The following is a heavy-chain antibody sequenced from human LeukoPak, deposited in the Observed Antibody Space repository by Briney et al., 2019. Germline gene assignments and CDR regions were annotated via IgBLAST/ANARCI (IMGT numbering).Heavy chain of an antibody. Sequence: SETLSLTCTVSGGSISSSSYYWGWIRQPPGKGLEWIGSIYHSGSTYYNPSLKSRVTISVDTSKNQFSLKLSSVTAADTAVYYCARHKEWLVEPDFGYWGQGTLVTVSS. CDR3: ARHKEWLVEPDFGY. CDR1: GGSISSSSYY. CDR2: IYHSGST. J-gene: IGHJ4*02. V-gene: IGHV4-39*01. D-gene: IGHD6-19*01.